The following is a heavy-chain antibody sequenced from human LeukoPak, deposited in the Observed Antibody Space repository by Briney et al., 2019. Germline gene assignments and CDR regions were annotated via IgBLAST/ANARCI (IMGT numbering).Heavy chain of an antibody. D-gene: IGHD6-19*01. J-gene: IGHJ4*02. V-gene: IGHV5-51*01. CDR2: IYPGDSDT. CDR1: GYSFTSYW. Sequence: HGESLKISCKASGYSFTSYWIGWVRQMPGKGLEWMGIIYPGDSDTRYNPSFQGQVTISADRSISTAYLQWSSLKASDTAMYYCARGRTAVGGSPRPIFDYWGQGTLVTVSS. CDR3: ARGRTAVGGSPRPIFDY.